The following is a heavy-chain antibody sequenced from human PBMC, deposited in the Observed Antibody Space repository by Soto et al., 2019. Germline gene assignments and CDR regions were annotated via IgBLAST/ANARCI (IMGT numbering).Heavy chain of an antibody. J-gene: IGHJ5*02. CDR1: GFTFSEYS. CDR2: ISSDGDIT. D-gene: IGHD3-9*01. CDR3: VKVSTFYDILTGYYSTNFFGH. Sequence: PGGSLRLSCSASGFTFSEYSMHWVRQAPGKGLQYVSTISSDGDITYYADSVKGRFTISRDNSKNTLYLQMNSLRPEDTAVYYCVKVSTFYDILTGYYSTNFFGHWGQGTLVTVSS. V-gene: IGHV3-64D*06.